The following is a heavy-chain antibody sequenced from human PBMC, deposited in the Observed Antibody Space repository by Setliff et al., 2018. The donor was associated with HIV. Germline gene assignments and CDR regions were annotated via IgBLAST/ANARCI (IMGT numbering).Heavy chain of an antibody. V-gene: IGHV1-69*13. D-gene: IGHD6-19*01. CDR2: IIPIFGSP. J-gene: IGHJ5*02. Sequence: SVKVSCKASGGTFSTYAISWVRQAPGQGLEWMGGIIPIFGSPNYAQKFQGRVTITADESTSTAFMELSSLRSEDTAVYYCARGRKIAVAGTGYTWFDPWGQGTLVTVSS. CDR3: ARGRKIAVAGTGYTWFDP. CDR1: GGTFSTYA.